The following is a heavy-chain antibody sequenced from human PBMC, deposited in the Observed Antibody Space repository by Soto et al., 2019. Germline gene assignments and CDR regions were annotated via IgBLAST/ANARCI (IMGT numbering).Heavy chain of an antibody. Sequence: PGGSLRLSCAASGFTFSIFNMNWFRQAPGKGLEWVSCFSSSSSSTYYSDSVKGRFTISRDNSKNSLYLQMNSLKAEDTAVYYCARGGVAAFDYWGQGILVTVSS. J-gene: IGHJ4*02. CDR2: FSSSSSST. CDR3: ARGGVAAFDY. V-gene: IGHV3-21*01. CDR1: GFTFSIFN. D-gene: IGHD2-15*01.